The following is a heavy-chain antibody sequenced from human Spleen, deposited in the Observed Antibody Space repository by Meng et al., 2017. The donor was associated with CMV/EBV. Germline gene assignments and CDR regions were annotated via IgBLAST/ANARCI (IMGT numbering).Heavy chain of an antibody. J-gene: IGHJ4*02. CDR1: GYSISSGYY. Sequence: SETLSLTCTVSGYSISSGYYWGWIRQPPGKGLEWIGSFYHGGSTYYNPSLKSRVTISVDTSKNQFSLKLTSVTAADTAVYYCARARFGYWGQGTLVTVSS. V-gene: IGHV4-38-2*02. CDR3: ARARFGY. CDR2: FYHGGST.